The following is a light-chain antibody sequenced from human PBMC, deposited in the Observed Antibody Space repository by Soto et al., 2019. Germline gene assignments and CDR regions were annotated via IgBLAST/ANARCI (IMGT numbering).Light chain of an antibody. V-gene: IGKV3-11*01. CDR3: QQRSNWPLT. CDR2: DAS. CDR1: QSVSNY. J-gene: IGKJ4*01. Sequence: EIGFTQSPSTLSLSPGEGATLSCRASQSVSNYLAWYQQKPGQAPRLLIYDASKRATGIPARFSGSGSGTDFTLTISSLEPEDFAVYYCQQRSNWPLTFGGGTKVDIK.